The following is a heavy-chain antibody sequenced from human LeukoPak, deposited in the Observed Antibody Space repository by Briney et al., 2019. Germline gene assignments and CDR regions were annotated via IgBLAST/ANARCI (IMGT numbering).Heavy chain of an antibody. J-gene: IGHJ4*02. V-gene: IGHV4-59*13. CDR2: VYHTGSN. D-gene: IGHD5-18*01. Sequence: WETLSLTCSVSGASITSYYWTWIRQFPGKGLEWIGYVYHTGSNNYNPSLRSRVTISIDTSKSQFSLNLNSVTAADTAIYYCTRLPPFTAFFDFWGPGLLDSVSS. CDR3: TRLPPFTAFFDF. CDR1: GASITSYY.